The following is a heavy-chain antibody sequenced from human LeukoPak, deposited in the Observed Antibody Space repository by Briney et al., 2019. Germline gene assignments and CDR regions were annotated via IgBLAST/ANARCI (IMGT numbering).Heavy chain of an antibody. CDR2: IYDDGGT. CDR3: ARDRAGRRSSWVEFDL. Sequence: GGSLRLSCTASGFTFGDYAMSWVRQAPGKGPEWVALIYDDGGTVYADSVKGRFTISRDNSKNMVYLQMNSLRPEDSAVYYCARDRAGRRSSWVEFDLWGQGTLVTVSS. J-gene: IGHJ5*02. D-gene: IGHD3-10*01. CDR1: GFTFGDYA. V-gene: IGHV3-53*05.